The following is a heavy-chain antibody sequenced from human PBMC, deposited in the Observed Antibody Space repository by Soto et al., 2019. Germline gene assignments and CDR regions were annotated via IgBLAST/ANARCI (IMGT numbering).Heavy chain of an antibody. CDR3: VRFASSGWYTGGY. Sequence: QVQLVQSGAEVKKPGASVKVSCKASGYTFTQYEIGWVRQAPGQGLEWMGWISTYSGNTNYAQKLQGRGTMATDTSMSTGDKELRSLRSDDTGVYYCVRFASSGWYTGGYWGQGTLVTVSS. CDR2: ISTYSGNT. CDR1: GYTFTQYE. V-gene: IGHV1-18*01. J-gene: IGHJ4*02. D-gene: IGHD6-19*01.